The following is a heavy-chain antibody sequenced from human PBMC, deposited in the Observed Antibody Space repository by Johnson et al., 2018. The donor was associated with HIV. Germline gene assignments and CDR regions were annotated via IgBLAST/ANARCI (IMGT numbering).Heavy chain of an antibody. Sequence: VQLVESGGGLVQPGGSLRLSCAASGFTFSSYWMSWVRQAPGKGLEWVANIKQDGSEKYYVDSVKGRFTISRDNAKNSLYRQMNSLRAEDTAVYYCARDDTEADGAFDIWGQGTMVTVSS. CDR1: GFTFSSYW. D-gene: IGHD2-2*02. V-gene: IGHV3-7*01. CDR3: ARDDTEADGAFDI. CDR2: IKQDGSEK. J-gene: IGHJ3*02.